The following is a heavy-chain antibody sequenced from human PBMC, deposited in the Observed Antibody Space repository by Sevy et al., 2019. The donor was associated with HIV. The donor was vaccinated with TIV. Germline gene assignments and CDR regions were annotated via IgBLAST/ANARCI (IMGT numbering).Heavy chain of an antibody. Sequence: GESLKISCAISGFTVNDKYIIWVRQAPGKGLEWVSVIFSSGSTYYADSAKGRFTISRDNSKNTVDLQMNSVRAEDTDVYYCVSLFLSYRSGWSYFDYWGQGTLVTVSS. CDR1: GFTVNDKY. CDR3: VSLFLSYRSGWSYFDY. CDR2: IFSSGST. V-gene: IGHV3-66*02. D-gene: IGHD6-19*01. J-gene: IGHJ4*02.